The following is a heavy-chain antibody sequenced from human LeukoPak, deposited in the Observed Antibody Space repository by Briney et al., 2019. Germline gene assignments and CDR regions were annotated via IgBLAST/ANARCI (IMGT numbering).Heavy chain of an antibody. Sequence: GGSLRLSCAASGFTVSSSYMSWVRQAPGKGLEYVSVIYSGGNTYYAGSVKGRFTISRDNSKNTVYLQMNSLRAEDTAVYYCAKDPGVVPAHYFDYWGQGTLVTVSS. V-gene: IGHV3-53*01. CDR3: AKDPGVVPAHYFDY. CDR1: GFTVSSSY. D-gene: IGHD2-2*01. J-gene: IGHJ4*02. CDR2: IYSGGNT.